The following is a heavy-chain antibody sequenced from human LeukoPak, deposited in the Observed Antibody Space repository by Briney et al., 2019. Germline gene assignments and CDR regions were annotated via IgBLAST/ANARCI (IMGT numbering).Heavy chain of an antibody. CDR1: GGTFSSYA. CDR2: IIPIFGTA. J-gene: IGHJ3*02. V-gene: IGHV1-69*13. D-gene: IGHD5-24*01. Sequence: SVKVSSKASGGTFSSYAISWVRQAPGQGLEWMGGIIPIFGTANYAQKFQGRVTITADESTSTAYMELSSLRSEDTAVYYCARFPFQEMAAFDIWGQGTMVTVSS. CDR3: ARFPFQEMAAFDI.